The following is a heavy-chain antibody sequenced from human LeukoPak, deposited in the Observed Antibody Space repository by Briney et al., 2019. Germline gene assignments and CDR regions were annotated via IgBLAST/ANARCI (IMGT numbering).Heavy chain of an antibody. J-gene: IGHJ4*02. D-gene: IGHD4-17*01. V-gene: IGHV4-59*01. Sequence: PSETLSLTCTVSGGSISSHYYWSWIRQPPGKGLEWIGYIYYSGSTNYNPSLKSRVTISVDTSKNQFSLKLSSVTAADTAVYYCARDGGDYPFDYWGQGTLVTVSS. CDR1: GGSISSHYY. CDR2: IYYSGST. CDR3: ARDGGDYPFDY.